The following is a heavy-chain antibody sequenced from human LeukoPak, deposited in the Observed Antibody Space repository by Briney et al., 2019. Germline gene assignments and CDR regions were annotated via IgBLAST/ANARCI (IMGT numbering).Heavy chain of an antibody. Sequence: GGSLRLSCAASGFTFSSYWMSWVRQAPGKGLEWVANIKPDGSEKYYVDSVKGRFTNSRDNAKNSLYLQMNSLRAEDTAVYYCAKDRIAAAGTLNYWGQGTLVTVSS. D-gene: IGHD6-13*01. CDR1: GFTFSSYW. CDR2: IKPDGSEK. J-gene: IGHJ4*02. CDR3: AKDRIAAAGTLNY. V-gene: IGHV3-7*01.